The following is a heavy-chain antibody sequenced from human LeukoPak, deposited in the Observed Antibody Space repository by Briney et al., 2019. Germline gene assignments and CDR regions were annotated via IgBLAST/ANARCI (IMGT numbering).Heavy chain of an antibody. Sequence: PSQTLSLTCTVSGASLSSGDYYWSWIRQPAGKGLEGVGRISSSGSTNYNPSLKSRVTISVDTSENQFSLKLSSVTAADTAVYFCARGPYSYDSSGAFDIWGQGTMVTVSS. J-gene: IGHJ3*02. D-gene: IGHD3-22*01. V-gene: IGHV4-61*02. CDR1: GASLSSGDYY. CDR2: ISSSGST. CDR3: ARGPYSYDSSGAFDI.